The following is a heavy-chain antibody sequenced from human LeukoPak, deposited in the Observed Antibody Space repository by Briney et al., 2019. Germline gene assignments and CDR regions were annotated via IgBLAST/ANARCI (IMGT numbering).Heavy chain of an antibody. D-gene: IGHD3-10*01. J-gene: IGHJ4*02. CDR2: ISGSGGST. CDR1: GFTFSSYA. Sequence: GGSLRLSCAASGFTFSSYAMSWVRQAPGKGLEWVSAISGSGGSTYYTDSVKGRSTISRDNSKNTLYLQMNSLRAEDTAVYYCAKVGTPMVRGVIPLYFDYWGQGTLVTVSS. CDR3: AKVGTPMVRGVIPLYFDY. V-gene: IGHV3-23*01.